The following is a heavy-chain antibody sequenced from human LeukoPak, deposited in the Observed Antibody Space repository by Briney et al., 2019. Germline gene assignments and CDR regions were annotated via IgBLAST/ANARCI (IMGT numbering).Heavy chain of an antibody. CDR2: INPNSGGT. CDR1: GYTFTGYY. Sequence: ASVKVSCKASGYTFTGYYMHWVRQAHGQGLEWMGWINPNSGGTNYAQKFQGRVTMTRDTSISTAYMELSRLRSDDTAVYYCARDFSGITGTTSLDYWGQGTLVTVSS. V-gene: IGHV1-2*02. CDR3: ARDFSGITGTTSLDY. J-gene: IGHJ4*02. D-gene: IGHD1-7*01.